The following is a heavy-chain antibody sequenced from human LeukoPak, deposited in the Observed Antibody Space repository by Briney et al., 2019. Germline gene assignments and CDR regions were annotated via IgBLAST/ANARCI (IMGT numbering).Heavy chain of an antibody. CDR1: GFTFTRYG. V-gene: IGHV3-33*01. D-gene: IGHD2-2*01. Sequence: GGSLRLSCEVSGFTFTRYGMHWVRQAPGKGLEWVAVVWHDGSDNGYADSVKGRFTISRDDTKNMLYLQMNSLRAKDTALYYCARDRTYCSSTSCTRLGMDVWGQGTTVTVSS. J-gene: IGHJ6*01. CDR3: ARDRTYCSSTSCTRLGMDV. CDR2: VWHDGSDN.